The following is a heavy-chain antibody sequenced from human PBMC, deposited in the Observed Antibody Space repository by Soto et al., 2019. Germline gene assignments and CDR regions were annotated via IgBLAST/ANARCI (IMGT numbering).Heavy chain of an antibody. D-gene: IGHD3-10*01. V-gene: IGHV1-18*01. CDR1: GYTFTSYG. Sequence: ASVKVSCKASGYTFTSYGISWVRQAPGQGLEWMGWISAYNGNTNYAQKLQGRVTMTTDTSTSTAYMELRSLRSDDTAVYYCAREGGYYGAESYYYYYYYGMDVWGQGTTVTVSS. CDR2: ISAYNGNT. CDR3: AREGGYYGAESYYYYYYYGMDV. J-gene: IGHJ6*02.